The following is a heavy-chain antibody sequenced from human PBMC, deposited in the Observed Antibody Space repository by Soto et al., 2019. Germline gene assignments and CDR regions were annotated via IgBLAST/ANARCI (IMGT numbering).Heavy chain of an antibody. CDR1: GYTFTSFY. Sequence: ASVKVSCKASGYTFTSFYMHWVRQAPGQGLEWMGIINPSGGSTNYAQKFQGRVTMTRDTSTSTVYMELSSLRSEDTAVYYCTRDLQSDYDFWGQGTLVNVSS. CDR2: INPSGGST. CDR3: TRDLQSDYDF. V-gene: IGHV1-46*03. D-gene: IGHD4-17*01. J-gene: IGHJ4*02.